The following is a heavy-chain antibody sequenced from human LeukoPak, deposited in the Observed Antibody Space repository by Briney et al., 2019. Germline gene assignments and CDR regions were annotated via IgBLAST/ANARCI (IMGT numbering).Heavy chain of an antibody. J-gene: IGHJ5*02. D-gene: IGHD3-9*01. CDR2: TSAYNGNT. V-gene: IGHV1-18*04. CDR3: ARDRDYDILTGFENWFDP. Sequence: ASVKVSCKASGYTFTSYGISWVRQAPGQGLEWMGWTSAYNGNTNYAQKLQGRVTMTTDTSTSTAYMELRSLRSDDTAVYYCARDRDYDILTGFENWFDPWGQGTLVTVSS. CDR1: GYTFTSYG.